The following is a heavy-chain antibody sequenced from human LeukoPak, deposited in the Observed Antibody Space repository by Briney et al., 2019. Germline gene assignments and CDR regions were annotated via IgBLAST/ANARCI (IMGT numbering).Heavy chain of an antibody. CDR2: IYHTGST. J-gene: IGHJ4*02. D-gene: IGHD3-22*01. V-gene: IGHV4-38-2*02. CDR3: ARVAWDYYYDSSGRPTSCYFDY. CDR1: GYSITSGYY. Sequence: NPSETLSLTCTVSGYSITSGYYWGWIRQPPGKGLEWIGSIYHTGSTYYNPSLKSRVTISVDTSKNQFSLNLSSVTAADTAMYYCARVAWDYYYDSSGRPTSCYFDYWGQGTLVTVSS.